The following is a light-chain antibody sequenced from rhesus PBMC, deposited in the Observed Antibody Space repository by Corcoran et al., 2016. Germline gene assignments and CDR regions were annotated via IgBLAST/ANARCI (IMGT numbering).Light chain of an antibody. CDR3: QHSYGTPYS. CDR2: AAS. Sequence: DIQMTQSPSSLSASVGDRVTITCRASENVNNYLHWYQQKPGKAPKLLIYAASTFQSGVPSRYSGSGSGTDYTFTISSLQPEDVATYYCQHSYGTPYSFGQGTKVKIK. CDR1: ENVNNY. J-gene: IGKJ2*01. V-gene: IGKV1-74*01.